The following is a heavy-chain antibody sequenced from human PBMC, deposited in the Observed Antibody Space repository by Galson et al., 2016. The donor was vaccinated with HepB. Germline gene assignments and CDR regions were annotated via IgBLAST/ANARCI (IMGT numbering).Heavy chain of an antibody. Sequence: SETLSLTCSVSGGSISSASHYWGWIRQSPGKGLEWIGSRYYTGASYYNPSLKSRVTVSVDTSKNQFSLRLSSMAAADTAVYYCARHLRRFFFDYWGQGTLVTVSS. J-gene: IGHJ4*02. CDR1: GGSISSASHY. V-gene: IGHV4-39*01. CDR2: RYYTGAS. CDR3: ARHLRRFFFDY. D-gene: IGHD3-3*01.